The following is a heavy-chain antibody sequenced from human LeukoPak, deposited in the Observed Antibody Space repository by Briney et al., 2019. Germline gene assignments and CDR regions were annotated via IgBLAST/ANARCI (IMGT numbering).Heavy chain of an antibody. V-gene: IGHV3-64*01. J-gene: IGHJ4*02. CDR2: ISSNGGST. CDR3: ATTPMVRGSYFDY. CDR1: GFTFSSYA. Sequence: GGSLRLSCAASGFTFSSYAMHWVCQAPGKGLEYVSAISSNGGSTYYANSVKGRFTISRDNSKNTLYLQMGSLRAEDMAVYYCATTPMVRGSYFDYWGQGTLVTVSS. D-gene: IGHD3-10*01.